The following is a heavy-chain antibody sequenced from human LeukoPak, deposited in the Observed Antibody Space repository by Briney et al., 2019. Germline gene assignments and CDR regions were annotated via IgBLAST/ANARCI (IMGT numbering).Heavy chain of an antibody. D-gene: IGHD3-10*01. J-gene: IGHJ4*02. CDR1: GFTFGDYA. CDR3: AKGLYGSENAFDY. Sequence: GGSLRLSCVASGFTFGDYAMHWVRQPPGKGLKWVSGISWNSGSRGYADSVKGRFTISRDNAKNSLYLQMNSLRVEDTALYYCAKGLYGSENAFDYWGQGTLVTVSS. CDR2: ISWNSGSR. V-gene: IGHV3-9*01.